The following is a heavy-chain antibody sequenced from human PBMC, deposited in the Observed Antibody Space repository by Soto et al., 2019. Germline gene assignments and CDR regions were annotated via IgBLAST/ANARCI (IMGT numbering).Heavy chain of an antibody. CDR3: AREYSNSPAAFDH. J-gene: IGHJ4*02. CDR2: IYYNGNT. V-gene: IGHV4-59*01. CDR1: GGSISTYY. D-gene: IGHD6-6*01. Sequence: SETLSLTCTVSGGSISTYYWSWIRQPPGKALEWIGYIYYNGNTNYNPSLKSRVTISVDTSRNQFSLNLSSVTAADTAVFYCAREYSNSPAAFDHWGRGTLVTVSS.